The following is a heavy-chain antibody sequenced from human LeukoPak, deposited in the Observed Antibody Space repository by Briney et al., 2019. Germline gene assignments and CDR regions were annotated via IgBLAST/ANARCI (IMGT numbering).Heavy chain of an antibody. CDR2: ISAYNGNT. V-gene: IGHV1-18*01. CDR1: GYTFTSYG. D-gene: IGHD3-10*01. J-gene: IGHJ6*03. CDR3: ARTAGGLFSYYYYYMDV. Sequence: ASVKVSCKASGYTFTSYGISWVRQAPGQGLEWMGWISAYNGNTNYAQKLQGRVTMTTDTSTSTAYMELSSLRSEDTAVYYCARTAGGLFSYYYYYMDVWGKGTTVTVSS.